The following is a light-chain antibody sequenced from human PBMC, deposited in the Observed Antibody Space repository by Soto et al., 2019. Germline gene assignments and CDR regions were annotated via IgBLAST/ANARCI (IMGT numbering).Light chain of an antibody. J-gene: IGLJ2*01. CDR2: SNN. CDR3: AAWDDSLNGVV. CDR1: SSNIGSHT. V-gene: IGLV1-44*01. Sequence: QSVLTQPPSASGTPGQRVTISCSGSSSNIGSHTVNWYQQLPGTAPKLLIYSNNQQPSGVPDRFSGSKSGTSASLAISGLQSEDEADYYCAAWDDSLNGVVFGGGTKVTVL.